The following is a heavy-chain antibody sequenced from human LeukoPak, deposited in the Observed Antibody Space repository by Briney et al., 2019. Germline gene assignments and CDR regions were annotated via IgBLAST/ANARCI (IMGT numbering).Heavy chain of an antibody. J-gene: IGHJ6*03. CDR1: GFTFDDYA. CDR2: ISWNSGSI. V-gene: IGHV3-9*01. D-gene: IGHD6-13*01. Sequence: GGSLRLSCAASGFTFDDYAMHWVRQAPGKGLEWASGISWNSGSIGYADSVKGRFTISRDNAKNSLYLQMNSLRAEDTALYYCAKVAAAGTAYYYYYIDVWGKGTTVTISS. CDR3: AKVAAAGTAYYYYYIDV.